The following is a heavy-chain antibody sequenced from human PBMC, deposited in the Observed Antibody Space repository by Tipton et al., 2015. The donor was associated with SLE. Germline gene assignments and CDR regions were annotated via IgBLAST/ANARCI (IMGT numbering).Heavy chain of an antibody. CDR2: IYYSGST. Sequence: TLSLTCTVSGGSISSHYWSWIRQPPGKGLEWIGYIYYSGSTNYNPSLKSRVTISVDTSKNQFSLKLSSVTAADTAVYYCARGTRSGRGFQHWGQGTLVTVSS. J-gene: IGHJ1*01. V-gene: IGHV4-59*11. CDR1: GGSISSHY. D-gene: IGHD3-10*01. CDR3: ARGTRSGRGFQH.